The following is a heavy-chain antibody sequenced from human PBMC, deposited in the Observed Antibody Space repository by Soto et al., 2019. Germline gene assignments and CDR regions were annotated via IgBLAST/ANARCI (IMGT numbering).Heavy chain of an antibody. D-gene: IGHD3-3*01. CDR2: VTNSDYI. J-gene: IGHJ5*02. CDR1: GFNFSLFS. V-gene: IGHV3-21*01. CDR3: ARSPYNSHRCGTYDAFDP. Sequence: PGGSLRLSCAASGFNFSLFSMNWVRQAPGKGLEWCSSVTNSDYIYYADSVKGRFTISRDTAKNSLFLQMNSLRVEETTMYYCARSPYNSHRCGTYDAFDPWGQGTLVTVSS.